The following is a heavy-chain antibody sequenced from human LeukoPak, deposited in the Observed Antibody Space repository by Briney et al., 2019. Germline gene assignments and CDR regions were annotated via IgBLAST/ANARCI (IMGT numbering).Heavy chain of an antibody. CDR1: GGTLGDYG. V-gene: IGHV3-20*04. D-gene: IGHD1-1*01. CDR3: VKDLSSNWLSFDY. CDR2: INWDGTNT. Sequence: GGSLRLSCAASGGTLGDYGMSWVRQPPGKGLEWVAGINWDGTNTHYADSVRGRFTIARDNAENSLFLQMKSLRDADTAFYYCVKDLSSNWLSFDYWGRGTLVTVSS. J-gene: IGHJ4*02.